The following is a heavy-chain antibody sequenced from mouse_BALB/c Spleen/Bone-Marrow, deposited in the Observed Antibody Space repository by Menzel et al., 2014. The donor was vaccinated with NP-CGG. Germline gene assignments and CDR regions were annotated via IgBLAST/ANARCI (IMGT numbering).Heavy chain of an antibody. D-gene: IGHD2-3*01. Sequence: KAAAYSFITYWIHWVKQRPGQGREWIGEINPSNGRTNYNEQFTLKATLTVDKSSSTDYMQLSSLTSEDSAVYYCARYDGPAWFAYWGQGTLVTVPA. V-gene: IGHV1S81*02. CDR2: INPSNGRT. CDR1: AYSFITYW. CDR3: ARYDGPAWFAY. J-gene: IGHJ3*01.